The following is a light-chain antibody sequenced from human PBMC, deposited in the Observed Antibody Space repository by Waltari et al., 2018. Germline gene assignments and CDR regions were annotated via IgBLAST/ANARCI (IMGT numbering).Light chain of an antibody. CDR2: DVT. Sequence: QSALTQPAYVSGSPGQSITISCTGTINDIGYYNFVSWYQQHPGKAPRLIIFDVTRWPSGVSHRFSGSKSGSAASLTISGLQAEDEADYYCASYTNTNTIIFGEGTKVAVL. J-gene: IGLJ2*01. CDR3: ASYTNTNTII. V-gene: IGLV2-14*03. CDR1: INDIGYYNF.